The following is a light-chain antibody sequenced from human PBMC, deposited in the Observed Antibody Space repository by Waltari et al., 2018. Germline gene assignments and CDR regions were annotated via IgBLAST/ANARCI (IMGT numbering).Light chain of an antibody. J-gene: IGKJ4*01. CDR3: QQSYSTPPLT. CDR1: QSISSY. V-gene: IGKV1-39*01. Sequence: DIQMTQSPSSLSPSVVDRVTITCRASQSISSYLNWYQQKPGKAPKLLIYAASSLQSGVPSRFSGSGSGTDFTLTISSLQPEDFATYYCQQSYSTPPLTFGGGTKVEIK. CDR2: AAS.